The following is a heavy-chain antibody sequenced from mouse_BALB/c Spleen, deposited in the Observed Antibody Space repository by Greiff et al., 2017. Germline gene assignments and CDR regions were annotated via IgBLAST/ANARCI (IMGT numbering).Heavy chain of an antibody. J-gene: IGHJ1*01. CDR3: ARHEQGYVDV. Sequence: EVKLVESGGGLVKPGGSLKLSCAASGFTFSSYAMSWVRQTPEKRLEWVASISSGGSTYYPDSVKGRFTISRDNARNLLYLQMSSLRSEDTAMYYCARHEQGYVDVWGAGTTVTVSS. CDR1: GFTFSSYA. CDR2: ISSGGST. V-gene: IGHV5-6-5*01.